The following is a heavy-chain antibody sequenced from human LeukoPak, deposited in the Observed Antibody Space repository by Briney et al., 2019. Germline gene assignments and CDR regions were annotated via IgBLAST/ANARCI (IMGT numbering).Heavy chain of an antibody. D-gene: IGHD3-10*01. V-gene: IGHV4-34*01. Sequence: PSETLSLTYAVYGVSFSGYYWICLRPPPGKGLVGIGEINRSGSTNYTASVTSPATISVVTSQYQFSLTLSSVPAADTALYHWARVGYSSRTTCFSHGITMVRGAPSQNWGQGTLVTVSS. CDR2: INRSGST. J-gene: IGHJ1*01. CDR3: ARVGYSSRTTCFSHGITMVRGAPSQN. CDR1: GVSFSGYY.